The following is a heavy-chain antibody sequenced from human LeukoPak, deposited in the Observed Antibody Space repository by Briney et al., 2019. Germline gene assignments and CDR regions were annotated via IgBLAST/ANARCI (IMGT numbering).Heavy chain of an antibody. V-gene: IGHV5-51*01. CDR1: GYSFTSYW. J-gene: IGHJ6*02. CDR3: ARLVGGGSYRTYYYGMDV. D-gene: IGHD1-26*01. Sequence: PGESLKISYKGSGYSFTSYWIGWGRPMPGKGVEWMGIIYPGDSDTRYSPSFQGQVTISADKSISTAYLQWSSLKASDTAMYYCARLVGGGSYRTYYYGMDVWGQGTTVTVSS. CDR2: IYPGDSDT.